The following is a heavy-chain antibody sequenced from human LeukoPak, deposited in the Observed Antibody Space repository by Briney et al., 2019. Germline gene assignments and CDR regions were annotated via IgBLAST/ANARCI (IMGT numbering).Heavy chain of an antibody. J-gene: IGHJ4*02. CDR3: AKVGIFGLVTYYFDY. V-gene: IGHV3-9*01. CDR1: GFTFDEYA. CDR2: ISWNSGLI. Sequence: PGGSLRLSCAASGFTFDEYAMHWVRQAPGKGLEWVPGISWNSGLIDYADSVKGRFTISRDNAKNSLFLQMNSLKAEDTALYYCAKVGIFGLVTYYFDYWGQGTLVTVSS. D-gene: IGHD3/OR15-3a*01.